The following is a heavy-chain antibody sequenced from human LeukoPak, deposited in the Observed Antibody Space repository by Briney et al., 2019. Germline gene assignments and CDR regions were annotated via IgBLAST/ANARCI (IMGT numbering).Heavy chain of an antibody. CDR3: AVESVDAGDY. CDR1: GFTFSSYE. V-gene: IGHV3-48*03. Sequence: GGSLRLSCAASGFTFSSYEMNWVRQAPGKGLEWVSYISSSGSTIYYADSVKGRFTISRDNAKNSLYLQMNSLRAEDTAVYYCAVESVDAGDYWGQGTLVTVSS. CDR2: ISSSGSTI. D-gene: IGHD4-23*01. J-gene: IGHJ4*02.